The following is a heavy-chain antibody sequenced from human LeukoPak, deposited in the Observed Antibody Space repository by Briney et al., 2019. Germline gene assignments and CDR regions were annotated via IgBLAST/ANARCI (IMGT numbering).Heavy chain of an antibody. D-gene: IGHD6-6*01. V-gene: IGHV4-34*01. CDR2: INHSGST. CDR1: GGSFSGYY. J-gene: IGHJ4*02. Sequence: PSETLSLTCAVYGGSFSGYYWSWIRQPPGKGLEWIGEINHSGSTNYNPSLKSRVTISVDTSKNQFSLKLSSVTAADTAVYYCARAYSSSSCFDYWGQGTLVTVSS. CDR3: ARAYSSSSCFDY.